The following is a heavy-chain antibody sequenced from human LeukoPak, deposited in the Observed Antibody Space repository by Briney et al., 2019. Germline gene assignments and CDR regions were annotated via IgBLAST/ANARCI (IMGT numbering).Heavy chain of an antibody. J-gene: IGHJ6*03. CDR3: ASTTPIAAAAYYYYYYMDV. Sequence: ASVKVSCKASGYTFTGYYMHWVRQAPGQGLEWMGWINPNSGGTNYAQKFQGRVTMTRDTSISTAYMELSRLRSDDTAVYYCASTTPIAAAAYYYYYYMDVWGKGTTVTVYS. CDR1: GYTFTGYY. D-gene: IGHD6-13*01. CDR2: INPNSGGT. V-gene: IGHV1-2*02.